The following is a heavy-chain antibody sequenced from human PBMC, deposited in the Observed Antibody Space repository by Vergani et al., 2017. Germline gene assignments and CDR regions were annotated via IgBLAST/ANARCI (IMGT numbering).Heavy chain of an antibody. D-gene: IGHD3-10*01. CDR2: SSSSGVSA. V-gene: IGHV3-23*01. CDR1: EFTFSNYA. Sequence: EVQLLESGGGLVQPGGSLRLTFAASEFTFSNYAMNWVRQAPGKGLEWVSGSSSSGVSAYYTDSVKGRFTISRDNSKNMLFLQMNNLRTEDTAIYYCAKQYFVSGNYLFDYWGQGTLVTVSS. CDR3: AKQYFVSGNYLFDY. J-gene: IGHJ4*02.